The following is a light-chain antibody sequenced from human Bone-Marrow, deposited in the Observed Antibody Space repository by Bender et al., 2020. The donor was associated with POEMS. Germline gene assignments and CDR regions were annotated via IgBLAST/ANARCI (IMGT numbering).Light chain of an antibody. V-gene: IGLV1-44*01. CDR1: SSNIGSNT. J-gene: IGLJ3*02. CDR2: INN. CDR3: ATWDDNLNGPV. Sequence: QSVLTQQPSASGTPGQRVTISCSGGSSNIGSNTMNWYQQLPGTAPKLLIYINNQRPSGVPDRFSGSESGTSASLAISGLQPEDEAVYYCATWDDNLNGPVFGGGTTLTVL.